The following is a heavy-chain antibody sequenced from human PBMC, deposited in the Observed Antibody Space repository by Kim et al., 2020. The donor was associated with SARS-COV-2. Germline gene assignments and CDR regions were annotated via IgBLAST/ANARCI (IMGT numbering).Heavy chain of an antibody. CDR1: GFTFSSYS. D-gene: IGHD5-12*01. Sequence: GGSLRLSCAASGFTFSSYSMNWVRQAPGKGLEWVSSISSSSSYIYYADSVKGRFTISRDNAKNSLYLQMNSLRAEDTAVYYCARSLWVGSGYDLPDYWGQGTLVTVSS. CDR3: ARSLWVGSGYDLPDY. CDR2: ISSSSSYI. J-gene: IGHJ4*02. V-gene: IGHV3-21*01.